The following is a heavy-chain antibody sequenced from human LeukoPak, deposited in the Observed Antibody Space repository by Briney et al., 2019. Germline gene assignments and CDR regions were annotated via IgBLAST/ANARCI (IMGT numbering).Heavy chain of an antibody. V-gene: IGHV3-21*01. CDR1: GFTFSTYS. CDR2: IGTSSTYI. Sequence: GGALRLSCAASGFTFSTYSMNWVRQAPGKGLEGVGSIGTSSTYIYYADSVKGRFTISRDNAKNSLYLQMNSPRAEDTAVYYCARGGVWQAFWSGNSDYWGQGTLVTVSS. CDR3: ARGGVWQAFWSGNSDY. D-gene: IGHD3-3*01. J-gene: IGHJ4*02.